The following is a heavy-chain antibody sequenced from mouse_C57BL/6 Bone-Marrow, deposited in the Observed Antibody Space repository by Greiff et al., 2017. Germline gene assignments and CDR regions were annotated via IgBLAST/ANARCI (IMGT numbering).Heavy chain of an antibody. CDR2: IYPGSGST. CDR1: GYTFTSYW. V-gene: IGHV1-55*01. J-gene: IGHJ1*03. Sequence: QVQLQQPGAELVKPGASVKMSCKASGYTFTSYWITWVKQRPGQGLEWLGDIYPGSGSTNYNEKFKSKATLTVDTSSSTAYRQLSSLTSEYSAVYYGARPYYSNYWYFDVWGTGTTVTVSS. CDR3: ARPYYSNYWYFDV. D-gene: IGHD2-5*01.